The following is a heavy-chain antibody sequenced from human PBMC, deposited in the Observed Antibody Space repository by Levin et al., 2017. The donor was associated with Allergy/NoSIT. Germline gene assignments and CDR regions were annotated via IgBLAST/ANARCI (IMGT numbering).Heavy chain of an antibody. CDR2: IYSGGST. Sequence: GGSLRLSCAASGFTVSSNYMSWVRQAPGKGLEWVSVIYSGGSTYYADSVKGRFTISRDNSKNTLYLQMNSLRAEDTAVYYCARFSWIQLCIDYWGQGTLVTVSS. V-gene: IGHV3-53*01. J-gene: IGHJ4*02. CDR1: GFTVSSNY. D-gene: IGHD5-18*01. CDR3: ARFSWIQLCIDY.